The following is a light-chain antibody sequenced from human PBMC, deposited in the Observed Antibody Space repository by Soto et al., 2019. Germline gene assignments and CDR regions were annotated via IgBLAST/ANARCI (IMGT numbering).Light chain of an antibody. V-gene: IGKV4-1*01. Sequence: DIVMTQSPDSPAVSLGERATINCKSSQSVLYSSNNKNYLAWYQQKPGQPPKLLIYWASTRESGVPDRFSGSGSGTDFTLTISSLQAEDVAVYYCQQYYSTPLTFGGGTKVDIK. CDR1: QSVLYSSNNKNY. CDR3: QQYYSTPLT. CDR2: WAS. J-gene: IGKJ4*01.